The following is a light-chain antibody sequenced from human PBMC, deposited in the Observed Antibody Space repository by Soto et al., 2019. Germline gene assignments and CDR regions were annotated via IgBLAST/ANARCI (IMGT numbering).Light chain of an antibody. J-gene: IGLJ1*01. CDR2: DVN. CDR3: SSYPASATYV. CDR1: SSDVVIYDH. V-gene: IGLV2-11*01. Sequence: QSVLIQPPSVSGAPGQSVTVSCTGTSSDVVIYDHVSWCQLQPGTVPKPMIYDVNTRPSGVPDRFSGSKSGNTGSKTISGHQDEDEADYFCSSYPASATYVFATGTKVTVL.